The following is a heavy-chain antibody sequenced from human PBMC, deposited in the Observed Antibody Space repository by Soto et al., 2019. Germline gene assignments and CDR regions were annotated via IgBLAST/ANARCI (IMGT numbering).Heavy chain of an antibody. CDR2: IYHSGST. J-gene: IGHJ4*02. CDR3: ARGEEQVPMPSGY. D-gene: IGHD2-2*01. CDR1: GGSISSSNW. V-gene: IGHV4-4*02. Sequence: SETLSLTCAVSGGSISSSNWWSWVRQPPGKGLEWIGEIYHSGSTNYNPSLKSRVTISVDTSKNQFSLKLRSVTAADTAVYFCARGEEQVPMPSGYWGQGTLVTVAS.